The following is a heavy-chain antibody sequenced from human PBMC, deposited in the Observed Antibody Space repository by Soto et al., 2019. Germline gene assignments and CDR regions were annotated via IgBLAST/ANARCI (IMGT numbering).Heavy chain of an antibody. D-gene: IGHD3-10*01. V-gene: IGHV4-30-2*01. Sequence: SETLSLTWAVSGGSISSGGYCWSWIRQPPGKGLEWIGYIYHSGSTYYNPSLKSRVTISVDRSKNQFSLKLSSVTAADAAVYYCARSKGGRDWFDPWGQGTLVTVSS. CDR3: ARSKGGRDWFDP. CDR1: GGSISSGGYC. CDR2: IYHSGST. J-gene: IGHJ5*02.